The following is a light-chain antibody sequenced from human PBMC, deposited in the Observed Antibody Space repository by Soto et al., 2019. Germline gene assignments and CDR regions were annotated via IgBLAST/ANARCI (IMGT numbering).Light chain of an antibody. CDR1: QSVGKY. V-gene: IGKV3-11*01. CDR3: HQYGLSPPYT. CDR2: DAS. Sequence: EIVMTQSPATLSLSPGERATLSCRASQSVGKYLVWYQQKPGQAPRLLIYDASNRATGIPARFSGSGSGTEFTLTITRLEPEDFAVYYCHQYGLSPPYTFGPGTKVDIK. J-gene: IGKJ3*01.